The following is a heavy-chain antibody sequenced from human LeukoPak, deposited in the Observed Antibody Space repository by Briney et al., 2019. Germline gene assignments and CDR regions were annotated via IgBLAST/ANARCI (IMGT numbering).Heavy chain of an antibody. Sequence: GGSLRLSCAASGFTFDDYVMHWVRHAPGKGLEWVSFISGDGGATYYADSAKGRFTISRDNGRKSLYLQMDSLRTEDTALYYCAKGGYTYGGRLFDYWGQGTLVTVSS. CDR3: AKGGYTYGGRLFDY. CDR1: GFTFDDYV. V-gene: IGHV3-43*02. CDR2: ISGDGGAT. D-gene: IGHD5-18*01. J-gene: IGHJ4*02.